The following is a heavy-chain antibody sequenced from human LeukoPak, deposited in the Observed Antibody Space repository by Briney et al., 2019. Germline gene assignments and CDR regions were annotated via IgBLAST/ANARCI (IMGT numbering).Heavy chain of an antibody. D-gene: IGHD5-12*01. CDR2: IYYSGST. V-gene: IGHV4-39*07. Sequence: SETLSLTCTVSGGSISSSSYYWGWIRQPPGKGLECIGSIYYSGSTYYNPSLKSRVTISVDTSKNQFSLKLSSVTAADTAVYYCARLGGGRYSGYDLVVYWGQGTLVTVSS. CDR1: GGSISSSSYY. CDR3: ARLGGGRYSGYDLVVY. J-gene: IGHJ4*02.